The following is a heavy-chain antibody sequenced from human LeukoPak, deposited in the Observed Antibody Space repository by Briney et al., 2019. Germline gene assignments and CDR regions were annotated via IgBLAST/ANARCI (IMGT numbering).Heavy chain of an antibody. CDR1: GGSSGSSNYF. V-gene: IGHV4-39*07. CDR3: ARALYGRYFDY. CDR2: AHYSGST. D-gene: IGHD3-10*01. Sequence: SETLSLTCTVSGGSSGSSNYFWGWIRQPPGKGLEWIGTAHYSGSTYYSPSLKSRVTISIDTSKNQFSLQLSSVTAADTAVYYCARALYGRYFDYWGQGTLVTVSS. J-gene: IGHJ4*02.